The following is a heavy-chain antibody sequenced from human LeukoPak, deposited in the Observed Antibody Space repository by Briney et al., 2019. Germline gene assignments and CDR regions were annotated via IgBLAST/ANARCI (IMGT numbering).Heavy chain of an antibody. CDR3: AKRYWETSGWFDY. Sequence: GGSLRLSCAASGFTFSYYEMNWVRQAPGKGLEWVSYIGITGSTTYYAGSVKGRFTISRDNAKNSLYLQMESLRAEDTAVYYCAKRYWETSGWFDYWGQGTLVTVSS. CDR2: IGITGSTT. CDR1: GFTFSYYE. V-gene: IGHV3-48*03. D-gene: IGHD6-19*01. J-gene: IGHJ4*02.